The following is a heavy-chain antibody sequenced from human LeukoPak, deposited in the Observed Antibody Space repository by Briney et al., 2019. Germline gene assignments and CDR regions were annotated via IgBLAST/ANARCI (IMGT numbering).Heavy chain of an antibody. J-gene: IGHJ5*02. V-gene: IGHV4-34*01. Sequence: PSETLSLTCTVSGVSISSYYWSWIRQPPGKGLEWIGEINHSGSTNYNPSLKSRVTISVDTSKNQFSLKLSSVTAADTAVYYCARGSGSSWRRFRWFDPWGQGTLVTVSS. D-gene: IGHD6-13*01. CDR3: ARGSGSSWRRFRWFDP. CDR2: INHSGST. CDR1: GVSISSYY.